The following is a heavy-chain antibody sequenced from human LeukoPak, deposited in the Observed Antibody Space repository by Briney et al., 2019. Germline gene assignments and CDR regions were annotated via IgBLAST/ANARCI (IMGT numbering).Heavy chain of an antibody. CDR2: IYHSGST. Sequence: PSETLSLTCTVSGYSISSGYYWGWIRPPPGKGLEWIGSIYHSGSTYYNPSLKSRVTISVDTSKNQFSLKLSSVTAADTAVYYCARGPKVTSAWFDPWGQGTLVTVSS. CDR3: ARGPKVTSAWFDP. D-gene: IGHD5-18*01. J-gene: IGHJ5*02. CDR1: GYSISSGYY. V-gene: IGHV4-38-2*02.